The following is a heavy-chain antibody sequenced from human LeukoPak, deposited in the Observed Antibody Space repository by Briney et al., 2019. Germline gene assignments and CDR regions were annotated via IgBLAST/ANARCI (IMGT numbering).Heavy chain of an antibody. Sequence: PSETLSLXCTVSGGSISSGDYYWSWIRQPPGKGLEWIGYIYYSGSTYYNPSLKSRVTISVDTSKNQFSLKLSSVTAADTAVYYCARDSTVTTGGFDPWGQGTLVTVSS. V-gene: IGHV4-30-4*08. CDR2: IYYSGST. CDR3: ARDSTVTTGGFDP. CDR1: GGSISSGDYY. J-gene: IGHJ5*02. D-gene: IGHD4-17*01.